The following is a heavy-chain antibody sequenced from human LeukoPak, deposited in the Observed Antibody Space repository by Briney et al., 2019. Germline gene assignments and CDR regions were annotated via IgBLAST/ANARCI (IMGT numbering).Heavy chain of an antibody. Sequence: QSGGSLRLSCGASGFTFSNYIMSWVRQGPGRELEWTSGIRGTTGKTYYADSVKGRFSISRDNSKNTLYLQMDRLRAEDTAVYYCAKGGGETTVEVSAAGVFQYWGQGTLVTVSS. CDR2: IRGTTGKT. D-gene: IGHD4-11*01. CDR3: AKGGGETTVEVSAAGVFQY. V-gene: IGHV3-23*01. CDR1: GFTFSNYI. J-gene: IGHJ4*02.